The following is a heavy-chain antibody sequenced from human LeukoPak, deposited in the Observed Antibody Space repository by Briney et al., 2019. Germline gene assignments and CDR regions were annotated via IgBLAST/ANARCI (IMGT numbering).Heavy chain of an antibody. CDR3: AKDPSYYDSSGYYDY. CDR2: IWYDGSNK. Sequence: GGSLRLSCAASGFTFSSYGMHWVRQAPGKGLEWVAVIWYDGSNKYYADSVKGRFTISRDNSKNTLYLQMSSLRAEDTAVYYCAKDPSYYDSSGYYDYWGQGTLVTVSS. CDR1: GFTFSSYG. V-gene: IGHV3-33*06. J-gene: IGHJ4*02. D-gene: IGHD3-22*01.